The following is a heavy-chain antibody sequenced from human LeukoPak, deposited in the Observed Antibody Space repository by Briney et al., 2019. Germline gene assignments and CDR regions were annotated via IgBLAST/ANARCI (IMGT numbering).Heavy chain of an antibody. Sequence: GGSLRLSCATSGFTFSGSAIHWVRQASGKGLEWVGRIRSKANSYATTDVASVKGRFTIWRDDSKNTAYLEMSSLKTEDTAVYYCTRPSYDSSVSGVVYWGQGTLVTVSS. V-gene: IGHV3-73*01. D-gene: IGHD3-22*01. J-gene: IGHJ4*02. CDR2: IRSKANSYAT. CDR3: TRPSYDSSVSGVVY. CDR1: GFTFSGSA.